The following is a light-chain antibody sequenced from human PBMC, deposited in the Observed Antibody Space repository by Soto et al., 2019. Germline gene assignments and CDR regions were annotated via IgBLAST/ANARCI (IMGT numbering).Light chain of an antibody. Sequence: QSVLTQPASVSGSPGQSITISCTETSSDVGGFKYVAWYQHHPGKAPKLIIFDFSNRPSGVSNRFSGSKSGNTASLTISGLQAEDEADYYCTSYTTGSTYVFGTGTKLTVL. V-gene: IGLV2-14*03. CDR2: DFS. J-gene: IGLJ1*01. CDR1: SSDVGGFKY. CDR3: TSYTTGSTYV.